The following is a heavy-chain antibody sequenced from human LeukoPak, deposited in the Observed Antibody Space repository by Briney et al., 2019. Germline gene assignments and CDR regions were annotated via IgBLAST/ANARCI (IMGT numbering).Heavy chain of an antibody. J-gene: IGHJ6*02. V-gene: IGHV1-69*13. D-gene: IGHD6-13*01. Sequence: ASVTVSCTASGGTFSSDAISWVRQAPGQGLEWMGGIIPIFGTANYAQTIQGRVTITADESTSTAYMELSSLRSEDTAVYYCARGQRYSSSWFGMDVWGQGTTVTVSS. CDR1: GGTFSSDA. CDR2: IIPIFGTA. CDR3: ARGQRYSSSWFGMDV.